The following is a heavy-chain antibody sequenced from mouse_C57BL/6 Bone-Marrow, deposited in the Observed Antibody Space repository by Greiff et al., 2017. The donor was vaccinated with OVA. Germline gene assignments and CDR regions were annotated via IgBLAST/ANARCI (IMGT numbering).Heavy chain of an antibody. Sequence: DVQLQESGGDLVKPGGSLKLSCAASGFTFSSYGMSWVRQTPDKRLEWVATISSGGSYTYYPDSVKGRFTISRDNAKNTLYLQMSSLKSEDTAMYYCARPYFDYWGQGTTLTVSS. CDR3: ARPYFDY. J-gene: IGHJ2*01. CDR2: ISSGGSYT. V-gene: IGHV5-6*01. CDR1: GFTFSSYG.